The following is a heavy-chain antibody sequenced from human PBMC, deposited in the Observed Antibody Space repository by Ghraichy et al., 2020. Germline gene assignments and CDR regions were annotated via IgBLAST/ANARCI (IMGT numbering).Heavy chain of an antibody. D-gene: IGHD3-22*01. V-gene: IGHV3-11*06. CDR2: ISSSSSYT. CDR1: GFTFSDYY. CDR3: ARDFRSVSGRWLLGQYWYFDL. Sequence: LSLTCAASGFTFSDYYMSWIRQAPGKGLEWVSYISSSSSYTNYADSVKGRFTISRDNAKNSLYLQMNSLRAEDTAVYYCARDFRSVSGRWLLGQYWYFDLWGRGTLVTVSS. J-gene: IGHJ2*01.